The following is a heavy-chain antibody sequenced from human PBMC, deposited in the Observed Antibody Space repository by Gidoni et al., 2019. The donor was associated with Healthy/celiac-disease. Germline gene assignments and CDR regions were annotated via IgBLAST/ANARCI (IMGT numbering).Heavy chain of an antibody. CDR3: ARQIEYSSSPIFDY. CDR2: IYYSGST. CDR1: GGSISSSSYY. Sequence: QLQLQESGPGLVKPSETLSLTCTVSGGSISSSSYYWGWIRQPPGKGLEWIGSIYYSGSTYYNPSLKSRVTISVDTSKNQFSLKLSSVTAADTAVYYCARQIEYSSSPIFDYWGQGTLVTVSS. D-gene: IGHD6-6*01. J-gene: IGHJ4*02. V-gene: IGHV4-39*01.